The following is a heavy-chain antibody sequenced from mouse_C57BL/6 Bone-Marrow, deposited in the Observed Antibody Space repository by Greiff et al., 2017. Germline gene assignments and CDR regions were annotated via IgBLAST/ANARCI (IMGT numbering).Heavy chain of an antibody. CDR3: ARKLGRGFDY. V-gene: IGHV1-81*01. D-gene: IGHD4-1*01. CDR1: GYTFTSYG. Sequence: VQLQQSGAELARPGASVKLSCKASGYTFTSYGISWGKPRTGQGLEWIGEIYPRSGNIYYNEKFKGKATLTADKSSSTAYMELRSLTAEDSAVYFCARKLGRGFDYWGQGTTLTVSS. CDR2: IYPRSGNI. J-gene: IGHJ2*01.